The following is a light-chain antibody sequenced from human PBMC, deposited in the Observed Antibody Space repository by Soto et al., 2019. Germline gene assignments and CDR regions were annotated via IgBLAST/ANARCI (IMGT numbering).Light chain of an antibody. Sequence: EIVLTQSPGTLSLSPGERATLSCRASQSVSSSYLAWYQQKPGQAPRLLIYGASSRATGIPDRFSGSGSGTDFTLTISRLEPKDFAVYYCQQYGSWWTFGQGTKVEIK. CDR3: QQYGSWWT. CDR2: GAS. CDR1: QSVSSSY. V-gene: IGKV3-20*01. J-gene: IGKJ1*01.